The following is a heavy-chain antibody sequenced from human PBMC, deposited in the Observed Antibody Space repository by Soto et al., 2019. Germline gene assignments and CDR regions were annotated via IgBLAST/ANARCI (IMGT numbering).Heavy chain of an antibody. V-gene: IGHV1-46*01. CDR3: ARAMAAAVKWEGRIWFAP. D-gene: IGHD6-25*01. CDR1: GYAFTMFY. Sequence: VPLVQSGAEVREPGASVMLSCKTSGYAFTMFYMSWVRQAPGQGLEWLGKINADGCRTTYAQNFPGWITTASDTYPGAISMELSSLKSDDTAVYDWARAMAAAVKWEGRIWFAPRGQGALVTVAS. J-gene: IGHJ5*02. CDR2: INADGCRT.